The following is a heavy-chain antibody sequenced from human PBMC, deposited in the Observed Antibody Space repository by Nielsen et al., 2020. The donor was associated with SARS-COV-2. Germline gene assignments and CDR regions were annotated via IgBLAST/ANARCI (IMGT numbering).Heavy chain of an antibody. CDR2: IYYSGST. CDR3: ARLGYDFWSAPNWFDP. Sequence: SETLSLTCTVSGGSISSYYWSWIRQPPGKGLEWIGYIYYSGSTNYNPSLKSRVTISVDTSKNQFSLKLSSVTAADTAVYYCARLGYDFWSAPNWFDPWGQGTLVTVSS. D-gene: IGHD3-3*01. J-gene: IGHJ5*02. V-gene: IGHV4-59*08. CDR1: GGSISSYY.